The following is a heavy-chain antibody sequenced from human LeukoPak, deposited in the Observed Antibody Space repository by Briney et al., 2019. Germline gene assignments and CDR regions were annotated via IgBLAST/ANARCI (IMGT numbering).Heavy chain of an antibody. Sequence: KASETLSLTCTVSGGSISSSSYYWGWIRQPPGKGLEWIGSIYYSGSTYYNPSLKSRVTISVDTSKNQFSLKLSSVTAADTAVYYCASIKGGRLRHFDYWGQGTLVTVSS. J-gene: IGHJ4*02. CDR2: IYYSGST. V-gene: IGHV4-39*07. CDR3: ASIKGGRLRHFDY. CDR1: GGSISSSSYY. D-gene: IGHD4-17*01.